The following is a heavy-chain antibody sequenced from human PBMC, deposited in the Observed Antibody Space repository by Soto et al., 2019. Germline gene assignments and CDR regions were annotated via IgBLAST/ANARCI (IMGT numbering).Heavy chain of an antibody. Sequence: QGLEWMEGIIPIFGTANYAQKFQGRVAITADESTSTAYMELSSLRSEDTAVYYCATMDRSAPYYYYYMDVWGKGTTVTVSS. J-gene: IGHJ6*03. D-gene: IGHD2-2*03. CDR2: IIPIFGTA. V-gene: IGHV1-69*01. CDR3: ATMDRSAPYYYYYMDV.